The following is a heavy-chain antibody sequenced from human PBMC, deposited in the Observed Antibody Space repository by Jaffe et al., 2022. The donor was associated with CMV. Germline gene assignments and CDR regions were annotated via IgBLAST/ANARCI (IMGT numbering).Heavy chain of an antibody. D-gene: IGHD2-21*01. Sequence: QVQLVESGGGVVQPGRSLRLSCAASGFTFSSYGMHWVRQAPGKGLEWVAVIWYDGSNKYYADSVKGRFTISRDNSKNTLYLQMNSLRAEDTAVYYCARDCHVCGNSGFDYWGQGTLVTVSS. CDR3: ARDCHVCGNSGFDY. J-gene: IGHJ4*02. CDR1: GFTFSSYG. V-gene: IGHV3-33*08. CDR2: IWYDGSNK.